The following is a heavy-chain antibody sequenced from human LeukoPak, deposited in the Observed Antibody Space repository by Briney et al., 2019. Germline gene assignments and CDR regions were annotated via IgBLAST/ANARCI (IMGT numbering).Heavy chain of an antibody. Sequence: GGSLRLSCAASGFTFSGYWMSWVRQAPGKGLEWVANIKPDGSEKYYVDSVKGRFTISRDNAKNSLYLQMNSLRVDDTAVYYCARDRGAAAGNWGQGTLVTVSS. V-gene: IGHV3-7*03. CDR3: ARDRGAAAGN. D-gene: IGHD6-13*01. CDR1: GFTFSGYW. J-gene: IGHJ4*02. CDR2: IKPDGSEK.